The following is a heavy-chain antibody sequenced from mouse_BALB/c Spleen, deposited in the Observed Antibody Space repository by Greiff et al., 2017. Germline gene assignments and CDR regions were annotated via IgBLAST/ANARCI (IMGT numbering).Heavy chain of an antibody. CDR3: ARGPGSYAMDY. Sequence: DVQLVESGGGLVQPGGSLKLSCAASGFTFSSYGMSWVRQTPDKMLELVATINSNGGSTYYPDSVKGRFTISRDNAKNTLYLQMSSLKSEDTAMYSCARGPGSYAMDYWGQGTSVTVSS. J-gene: IGHJ4*01. CDR1: GFTFSSYG. V-gene: IGHV5-6-3*01. D-gene: IGHD4-1*01. CDR2: INSNGGST.